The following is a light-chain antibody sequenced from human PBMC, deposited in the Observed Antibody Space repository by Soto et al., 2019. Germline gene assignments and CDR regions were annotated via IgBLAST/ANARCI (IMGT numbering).Light chain of an antibody. Sequence: ETVRTQSPATLSVSPGVRATLPCRSSQSISDTLAWYQQKPGQAPRLLIHGASTRATGIPARFSGSGSGTEFTLTISSLQSEDYAVYYCQQYNNWPPYTFGQGTKVDIK. J-gene: IGKJ2*01. CDR2: GAS. V-gene: IGKV3-15*01. CDR3: QQYNNWPPYT. CDR1: QSISDT.